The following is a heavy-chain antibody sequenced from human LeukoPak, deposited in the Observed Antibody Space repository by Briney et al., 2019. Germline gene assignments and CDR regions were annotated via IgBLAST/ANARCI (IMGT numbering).Heavy chain of an antibody. V-gene: IGHV1-18*01. CDR1: GYTFTSYG. Sequence: ASVKVSCKASGYTFTSYGISWVRQAPGQGLEWMGWISAYNGNTNYAQKFQGRVTMTTDTSTSTAYMELRSLRSDDTAVYYCARDPQYSCYGSRCFYNWFDPWGQGTLVTVSS. D-gene: IGHD2-2*01. J-gene: IGHJ5*02. CDR2: ISAYNGNT. CDR3: ARDPQYSCYGSRCFYNWFDP.